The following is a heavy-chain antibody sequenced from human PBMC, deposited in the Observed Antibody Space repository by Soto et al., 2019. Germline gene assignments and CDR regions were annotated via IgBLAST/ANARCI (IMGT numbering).Heavy chain of an antibody. Sequence: SVKVSCKASGGTFSSYTISWVRQAPGQGLEWMGRIIPILGIANYAQKFQGRVTITADKSTSTAYMELSSLRSEDTAVYYCAREFRIAAAGRNIDYWGQGTLVTVSS. CDR3: AREFRIAAAGRNIDY. CDR2: IIPILGIA. CDR1: GGTFSSYT. D-gene: IGHD6-13*01. V-gene: IGHV1-69*04. J-gene: IGHJ4*02.